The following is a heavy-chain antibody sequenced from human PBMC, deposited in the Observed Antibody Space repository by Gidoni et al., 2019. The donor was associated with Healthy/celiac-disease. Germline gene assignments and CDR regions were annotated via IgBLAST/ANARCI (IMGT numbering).Heavy chain of an antibody. CDR2: ISGSGGST. J-gene: IGHJ4*02. V-gene: IGHV3-23*01. Sequence: EVQLLESGGGLVQPGGSLRRPCAAPGFTLSSYAMSWVRQAPGKGLEWVSAISGSGGSTYYADSVKGRFTISRDNSKNTLYLQMNSLRAEDTAVYYCAKSVWLRGDFDYWGQGTLVTVSS. CDR3: AKSVWLRGDFDY. D-gene: IGHD5-12*01. CDR1: GFTLSSYA.